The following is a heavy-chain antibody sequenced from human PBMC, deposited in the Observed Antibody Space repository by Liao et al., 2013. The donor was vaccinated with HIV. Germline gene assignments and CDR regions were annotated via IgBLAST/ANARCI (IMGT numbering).Heavy chain of an antibody. CDR3: ARDPGSSGWLYWYFDL. V-gene: IGHV4-61*02. J-gene: IGHJ2*01. CDR2: IYSSGTA. CDR1: GGSLTSGSYF. D-gene: IGHD6-19*01. Sequence: QVQLQESGPGLVKPSQTLSLTCTVSGGSLTSGSYFWNWIRQPAGKGPEWIGHIYSSGTANYNPSLIGRITISLDTSKNQFSLKLSSVTAADTAVYYCARDPGSSGWLYWYFDLWGRGTLVTVSS.